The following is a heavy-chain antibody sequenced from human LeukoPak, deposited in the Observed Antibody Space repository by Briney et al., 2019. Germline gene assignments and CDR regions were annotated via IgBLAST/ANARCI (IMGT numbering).Heavy chain of an antibody. CDR1: GFTFSSYS. Sequence: GGSLRLSCAASGFTFSSYSMNWVRQAPGKGLEWVSYISSSSNTIYCADSVKGRFTISRDNAKNLLYLQMNSLRDEDTAVYYCARETYSGSYYGHWGQGTLVTVSS. J-gene: IGHJ4*02. D-gene: IGHD1-26*01. CDR3: ARETYSGSYYGH. V-gene: IGHV3-48*02. CDR2: ISSSSNTI.